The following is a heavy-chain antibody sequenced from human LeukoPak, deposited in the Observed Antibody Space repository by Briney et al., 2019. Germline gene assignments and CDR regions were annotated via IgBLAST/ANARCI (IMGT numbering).Heavy chain of an antibody. D-gene: IGHD6-13*01. V-gene: IGHV3-23*01. CDR2: ISGSGGST. CDR3: AKPSYSSSWRTYFDY. CDR1: GFTFSSYG. Sequence: GGTLRLSCAASGFTFSSYGMTWVRQAPGKGLEWVSAISGSGGSTYYADSVKGRFTISRDNSKNTLSLQMNSLRAEDTAVYYCAKPSYSSSWRTYFDYWGQGTLVTVSS. J-gene: IGHJ4*02.